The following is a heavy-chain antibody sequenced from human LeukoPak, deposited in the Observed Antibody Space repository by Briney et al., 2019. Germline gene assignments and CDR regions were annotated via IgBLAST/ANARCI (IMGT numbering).Heavy chain of an antibody. J-gene: IGHJ6*03. V-gene: IGHV3-21*01. Sequence: GGSLRLSCAASGFTFSTYNMNWVREAPGKGLEWVSSIIYIKYADSVKGRFTISRDNTRNSLYLQMNSLTADDMAVYYCARDDPFYHYMDVWGKGTTVTVSS. CDR2: IIYI. D-gene: IGHD3-16*01. CDR1: GFTFSTYN. CDR3: ARDDPFYHYMDV.